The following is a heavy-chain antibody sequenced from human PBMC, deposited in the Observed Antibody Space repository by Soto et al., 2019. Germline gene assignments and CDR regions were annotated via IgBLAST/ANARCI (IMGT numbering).Heavy chain of an antibody. CDR2: ARNKAHGYTT. J-gene: IGHJ4*02. V-gene: IGHV3-72*01. D-gene: IGHD2-8*01. CDR3: VRLMGTSFDL. CDR1: GFTFSDHH. Sequence: GGSLRLSCAASGFTFSDHHMDWVRQAPGKGLEWVGRARNKAHGYTTAYAASLKGRFTISRDDSKNSLSLQMNSLKTEDTAVYFCVRLMGTSFDLWGQGTLVTVSS.